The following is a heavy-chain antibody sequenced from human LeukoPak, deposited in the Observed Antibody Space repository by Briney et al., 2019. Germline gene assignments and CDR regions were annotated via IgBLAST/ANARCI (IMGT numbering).Heavy chain of an antibody. CDR2: INHSGST. D-gene: IGHD6-6*01. J-gene: IGHJ6*03. Sequence: SETLSLTCAVYGGSFSGYYWSWIRQPPGEGLEWIGEINHSGSTNYNPSLKSRVTISVDTSKNQFSLKLSSVTAADTAVYYCARVYSSSSYYYYYYMDVWGKGTTVTVSS. V-gene: IGHV4-34*01. CDR1: GGSFSGYY. CDR3: ARVYSSSSYYYYYYMDV.